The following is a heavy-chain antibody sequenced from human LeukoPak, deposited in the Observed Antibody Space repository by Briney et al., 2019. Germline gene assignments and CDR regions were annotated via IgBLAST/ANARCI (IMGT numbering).Heavy chain of an antibody. CDR3: ARGGIVAPNWFDP. V-gene: IGHV4-59*01. J-gene: IGHJ5*02. D-gene: IGHD1-26*01. Sequence: PSETLSLTCTVSGGSISSYYWSWIRQPPGKGLEWIGYIYYSGSTSYNPSLKSRVTISVDTSKNQFSLKLSSVTAADTAVYYCARGGIVAPNWFDPWGQGTLVTVSS. CDR2: IYYSGST. CDR1: GGSISSYY.